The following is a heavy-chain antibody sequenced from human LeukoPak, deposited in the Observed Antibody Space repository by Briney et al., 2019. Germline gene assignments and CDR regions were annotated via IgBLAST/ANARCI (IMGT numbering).Heavy chain of an antibody. V-gene: IGHV3-23*01. CDR1: GFTFSSYS. D-gene: IGHD6-19*01. CDR3: ARAPQGSGWYGY. Sequence: GGSLRLSCAASGFTFSSYSMNWVRQAPGKGLEWVSAISGSGGSTYYADSVKGRFTISRDNSKNTLYLQMNSLRAEDTAVYYCARAPQGSGWYGYWGQGTLVTVSS. CDR2: ISGSGGST. J-gene: IGHJ4*02.